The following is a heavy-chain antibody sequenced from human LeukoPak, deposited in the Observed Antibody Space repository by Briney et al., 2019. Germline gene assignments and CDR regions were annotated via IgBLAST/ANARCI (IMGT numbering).Heavy chain of an antibody. CDR2: XXXDAXXK. D-gene: IGHD1-26*01. CDR3: AKAWRGGSYVDRHFDY. Sequence: GTSLRLSCAASXXXXXXXXXXXVXXXXXXXXXXXXXXXXDAXXKYYADXVKGRFTISRDNSKSTVYLQMNSLTAEDTAVYFCAKAWRGGSYVDRHFDYWGQGTLVTVSS. CDR1: XXXXXXXX. V-gene: IGHV3-30*04. J-gene: IGHJ4*02.